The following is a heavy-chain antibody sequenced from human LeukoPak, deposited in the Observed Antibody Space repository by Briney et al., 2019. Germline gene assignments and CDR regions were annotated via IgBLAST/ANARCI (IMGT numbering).Heavy chain of an antibody. D-gene: IGHD3-22*01. Sequence: PSETLSLTCTVSGGSISSGSYCWSWIRQPAGRGLEWIGHIYTSGSTNYNPSLKSRVTISVDTSKNQFSLKLSSVTAADTAVYYCARDRFDDSSGYYYHYFYYMDVWGKGTTVTVSS. J-gene: IGHJ6*03. CDR3: ARDRFDDSSGYYYHYFYYMDV. CDR1: GGSISSGSYC. V-gene: IGHV4-61*09. CDR2: IYTSGST.